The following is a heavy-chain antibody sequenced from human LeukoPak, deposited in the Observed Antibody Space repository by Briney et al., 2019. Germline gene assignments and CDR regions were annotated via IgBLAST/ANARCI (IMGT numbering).Heavy chain of an antibody. CDR2: IYYSGST. CDR1: GGSISSSSYY. J-gene: IGHJ6*03. D-gene: IGHD3-10*01. CDR3: AKTQTRVV. V-gene: IGHV4-39*01. Sequence: PSETLSLTCTVAGGSISSSSYYWGWIRQPPGKGLEWIGSIYYSGSTFYNPSLKSRVTISVDTSKNQFSLKLSSATATDTAVYYCAKTQTRVVWGKGTTVTVSS.